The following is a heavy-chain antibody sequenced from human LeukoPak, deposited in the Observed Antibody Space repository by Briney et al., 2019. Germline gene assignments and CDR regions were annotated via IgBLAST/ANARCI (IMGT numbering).Heavy chain of an antibody. CDR3: ASRSYYDFWSGYLVFDY. V-gene: IGHV4-38-2*02. CDR1: GYSISSGYY. Sequence: SDTLSLTCTVSGYSISSGYYWGWIRQPPGKGLEWIGSIYHSGSTYYNPCLKSRVTISVDTSKNQFSRKLSSGTAADTAVYYWASRSYYDFWSGYLVFDYWGQGTLVTVSS. D-gene: IGHD3-3*01. CDR2: IYHSGST. J-gene: IGHJ4*02.